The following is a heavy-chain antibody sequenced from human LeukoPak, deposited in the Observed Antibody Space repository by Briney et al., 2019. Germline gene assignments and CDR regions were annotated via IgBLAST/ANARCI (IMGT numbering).Heavy chain of an antibody. V-gene: IGHV3-33*06. CDR1: GLTFSSYG. CDR3: AKASGEMSGSLDC. D-gene: IGHD5-24*01. Sequence: GASLRLSCAASGLTFSSYGMHWIRQAPGKGLEWVAVIWYDGSNKYYADSVRGRFTISRDNSKNTLYLQMNSLRAEDTAVYYCAKASGEMSGSLDCWGQGSLVTVSS. J-gene: IGHJ4*02. CDR2: IWYDGSNK.